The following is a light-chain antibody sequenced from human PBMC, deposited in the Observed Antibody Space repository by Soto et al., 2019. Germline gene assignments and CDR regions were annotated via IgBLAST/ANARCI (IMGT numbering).Light chain of an antibody. Sequence: EIVMTQSPATLSVSPGERATLSCRASQSVSSSLAWYQQKPGHAPRLLIYGASSRATGIPDRFSGGGSGTDFTLTISRLEPEDFAVYYCQQFSSYPLTFGGGTKVDIK. CDR2: GAS. CDR3: QQFSSYPLT. CDR1: QSVSSS. V-gene: IGKV3-20*01. J-gene: IGKJ4*01.